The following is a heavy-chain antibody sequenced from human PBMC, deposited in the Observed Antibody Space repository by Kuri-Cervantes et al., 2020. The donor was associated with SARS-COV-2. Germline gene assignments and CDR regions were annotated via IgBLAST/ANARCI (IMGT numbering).Heavy chain of an antibody. CDR2: ICYDGRNK. Sequence: GGSLRLSCAASGFTFSSYGMHWVRQAPGKGLEWVAVICYDGRNKYYVDSVKGRFTISRDNSKNSLYLQMNSLRAEDTAVYYCAAELGAAYGMDVWGQGTTVTVSS. CDR1: GFTFSSYG. J-gene: IGHJ6*02. D-gene: IGHD1-7*01. V-gene: IGHV3-33*01. CDR3: AAELGAAYGMDV.